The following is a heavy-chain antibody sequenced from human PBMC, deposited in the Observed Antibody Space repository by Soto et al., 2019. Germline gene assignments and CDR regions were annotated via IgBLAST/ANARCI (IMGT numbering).Heavy chain of an antibody. D-gene: IGHD3-22*01. CDR2: IYKSGTS. V-gene: IGHV4-59*01. CDR1: GGSISSYY. Sequence: SETLSLTCTVSGGSISSYYWSWIRQPPGKGLEWIGYIYKSGTSNYNPSLQSRVTISIDTSRNQFSLKLSSVTAADTAMYYCARDYYDSSGYYYVSWFDPWGQGTQVTVSS. J-gene: IGHJ5*02. CDR3: ARDYYDSSGYYYVSWFDP.